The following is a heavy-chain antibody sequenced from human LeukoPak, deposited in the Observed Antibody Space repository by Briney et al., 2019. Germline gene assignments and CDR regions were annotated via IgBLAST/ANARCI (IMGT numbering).Heavy chain of an antibody. CDR2: MFASGNT. Sequence: PSETLSLTCTVSGGSISSGSYYWSWIRQPAGKGLEWIGRMFASGNTKYNPFFESRVTISVDKSRNEFSLKLSDVTAADTAVYYCARSSGSYYWDVFDIWGQGTMVIVSS. V-gene: IGHV4-61*02. CDR1: GGSISSGSYY. J-gene: IGHJ3*02. CDR3: ARSSGSYYWDVFDI. D-gene: IGHD1-26*01.